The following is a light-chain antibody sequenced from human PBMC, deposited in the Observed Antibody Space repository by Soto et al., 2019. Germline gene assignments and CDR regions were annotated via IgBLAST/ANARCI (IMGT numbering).Light chain of an antibody. J-gene: IGLJ2*01. CDR2: EVS. CDR3: SSYAGSHNLV. Sequence: QSALTQPPSASGSPGQSVTISCTGTSSDVGGYNYVSWYQQHPGKAPKLMIYEVSKRPSGVPDRFPGSKSGNTASLTVSGLQEEDEADYYCSSYAGSHNLVFGGGTKLTVL. V-gene: IGLV2-8*01. CDR1: SSDVGGYNY.